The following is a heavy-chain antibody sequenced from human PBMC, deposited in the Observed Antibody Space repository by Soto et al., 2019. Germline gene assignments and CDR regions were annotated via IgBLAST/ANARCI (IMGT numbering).Heavy chain of an antibody. J-gene: IGHJ5*02. CDR3: ARGAAAAGTDWFDA. CDR2: ITTTGRNT. V-gene: IGHV3-23*01. Sequence: EMQLLESGGGLVQPGGSLRLSCAASGFTFISYGMTWVRQAPGKGLEWVSGITTTGRNTYYAESVQGRFTISRYNSKNVVYRQMNSLRAEDTAVYYCARGAAAAGTDWFDAWGQGTLVIVSS. D-gene: IGHD6-13*01. CDR1: GFTFISYG.